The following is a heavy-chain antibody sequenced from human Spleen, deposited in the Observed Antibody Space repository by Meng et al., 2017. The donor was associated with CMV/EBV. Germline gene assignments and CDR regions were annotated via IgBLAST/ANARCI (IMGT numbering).Heavy chain of an antibody. CDR1: GYTFTSYG. CDR3: ARDHSRGANWFDP. J-gene: IGHJ5*02. Sequence: ASVKVSCKASGYTFTSYGISWVRQAPGQGLEWMGWISAYNGNTIYAQKFQDRVTMTTDTSTSTAYMEVRSLRSDDTAVYYCARDHSRGANWFDPWGQRTLVTVSS. V-gene: IGHV1-18*01. CDR2: ISAYNGNT. D-gene: IGHD6-19*01.